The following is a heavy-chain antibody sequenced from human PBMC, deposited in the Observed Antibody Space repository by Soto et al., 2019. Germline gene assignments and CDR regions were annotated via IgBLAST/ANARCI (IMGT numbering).Heavy chain of an antibody. V-gene: IGHV5-51*01. Sequence: PGESLKISCKGSGYSFTSYWIGWVRQMPGKGLEWMGIIYPGDSDTRYSPSFQGQVTISADKSISTAYLQWSSLKASDTAMYYCARHPSGYSYGPDAFDIWGQGTMVTVSS. D-gene: IGHD5-18*01. J-gene: IGHJ3*02. CDR1: GYSFTSYW. CDR3: ARHPSGYSYGPDAFDI. CDR2: IYPGDSDT.